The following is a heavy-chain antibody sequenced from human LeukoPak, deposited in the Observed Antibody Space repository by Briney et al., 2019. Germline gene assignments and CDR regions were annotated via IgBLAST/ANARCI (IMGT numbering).Heavy chain of an antibody. Sequence: GGSLRLSCAASGFTFSNYGMHWVRQAPGKGLEWVALISNNGSNKYYEDSVKGRFTISRDNPNNTLYLQMNSLRAEDTAVYYCAKDYAVGADHPDSFDIWGQGTMVTVSS. J-gene: IGHJ3*02. CDR1: GFTFSNYG. CDR2: ISNNGSNK. V-gene: IGHV3-30*18. CDR3: AKDYAVGADHPDSFDI. D-gene: IGHD1-26*01.